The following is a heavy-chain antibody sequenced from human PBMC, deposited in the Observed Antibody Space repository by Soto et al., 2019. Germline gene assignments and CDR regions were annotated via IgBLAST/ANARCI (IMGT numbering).Heavy chain of an antibody. CDR1: GFTLSSYA. CDR2: ISGSGGST. V-gene: IGHV3-23*01. D-gene: IGHD3-16*01. CDR3: AKEWKGLGYVWGSFD. Sequence: EVQLLESGGGLVQPGGSLRLSCAASGFTLSSYAMSWVRQAPGKGLEWVSAISGSGGSTYYADSVKGRFTISRDNSKKTLYLQMNSLRAEDTAVYYCAKEWKGLGYVWGSFDWGQGTLVTVSS. J-gene: IGHJ4*02.